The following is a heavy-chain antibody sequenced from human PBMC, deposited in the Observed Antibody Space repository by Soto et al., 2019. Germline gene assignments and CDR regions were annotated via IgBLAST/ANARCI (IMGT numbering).Heavy chain of an antibody. J-gene: IGHJ3*02. D-gene: IGHD6-13*01. CDR1: GFTFDDYA. CDR2: ISWNSGSI. CDR3: AKDSHSSSWSDHDAFDI. V-gene: IGHV3-9*01. Sequence: SLRLSCAASGFTFDDYAMHWVRQAPGKGLEWVSGISWNSGSIGYADSVKGRFTISRDNAKNSLYLQMNSLRAEDTALYYCAKDSHSSSWSDHDAFDIWGQGTMVTVSS.